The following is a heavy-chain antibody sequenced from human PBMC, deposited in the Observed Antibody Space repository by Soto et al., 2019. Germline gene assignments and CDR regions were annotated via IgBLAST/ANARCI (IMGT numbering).Heavy chain of an antibody. CDR2: IYWDDDK. V-gene: IGHV2-5*02. J-gene: IGHJ6*02. D-gene: IGHD2-21*02. CDR1: GFSLSTGGVG. Sequence: QITLKESGPTLVKPTQTLTLTCTFSGFSLSTGGVGVGWIRQPPGKALEWLALIYWDDDKRYSPSLKSRLTVTKDTSKNKVVLTITKMDPVDTATYYCAHSRCGGDCLRSYSSHYYFGMDVWGQGTTVTVSS. CDR3: AHSRCGGDCLRSYSSHYYFGMDV.